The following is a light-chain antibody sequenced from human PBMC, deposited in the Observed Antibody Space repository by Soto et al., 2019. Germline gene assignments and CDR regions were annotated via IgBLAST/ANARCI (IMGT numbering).Light chain of an antibody. CDR1: QSVSSSY. V-gene: IGKV3-20*01. CDR2: GAS. Sequence: EIVLTQSPGTLSLSPGERATLSCRASQSVSSSYLAWYQQKPGQAPRLLIYGASSRATGIPDRFSGSGSGTDFTLTISRLEPEDFAVYYCQQYGSPPPYTFGQGTKLELK. J-gene: IGKJ2*01. CDR3: QQYGSPPPYT.